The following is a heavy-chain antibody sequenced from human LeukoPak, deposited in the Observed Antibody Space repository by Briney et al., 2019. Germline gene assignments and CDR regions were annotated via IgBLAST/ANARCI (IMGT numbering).Heavy chain of an antibody. V-gene: IGHV3-43D*03. CDR2: ISCDGGST. CDR1: GFTFDDYA. Sequence: GGSLRLSCAASGFTFDDYAMHWVRQAPGKGLEWVSLISCDGGSTYYADSVKGRFTISRDNSKNSLYLQMNSLRAEDTALYYCAKDSNPIPTYYYDSSGYFLDYWGQGTLVTVSS. CDR3: AKDSNPIPTYYYDSSGYFLDY. J-gene: IGHJ4*02. D-gene: IGHD3-22*01.